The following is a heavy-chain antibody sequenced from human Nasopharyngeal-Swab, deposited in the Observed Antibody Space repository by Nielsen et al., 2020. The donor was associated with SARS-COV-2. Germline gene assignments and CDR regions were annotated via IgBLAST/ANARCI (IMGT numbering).Heavy chain of an antibody. CDR3: ARDRSITIFGVVIKPGDAFDI. Sequence: ASVKVSCKASGYTFTSYYMHWVRQAPGQGLEWMGIINPSGGSTSYAQKFQGRVTMTRDTSTSTVYMELSSLRSEDTAVYYCARDRSITIFGVVIKPGDAFDIWGQGTMVTVS. CDR2: INPSGGST. V-gene: IGHV1-46*01. D-gene: IGHD3-3*01. CDR1: GYTFTSYY. J-gene: IGHJ3*02.